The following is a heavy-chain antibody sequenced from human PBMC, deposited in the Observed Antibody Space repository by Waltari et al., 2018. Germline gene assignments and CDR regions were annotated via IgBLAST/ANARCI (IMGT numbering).Heavy chain of an antibody. J-gene: IGHJ5*02. CDR3: ARSGVGYSSSSGSWFDP. D-gene: IGHD6-6*01. Sequence: QVQLVQSGAEVKKPGSSVKVSCKASGGTFSSYAISWVRQAPGQGLEWMGRIIPIFGTANYAQKCQGRVTITADKSTSTAYMELSSLRSEDTAVYYCARSGVGYSSSSGSWFDPWGQGTLVTVSS. CDR1: GGTFSSYA. CDR2: IIPIFGTA. V-gene: IGHV1-69*13.